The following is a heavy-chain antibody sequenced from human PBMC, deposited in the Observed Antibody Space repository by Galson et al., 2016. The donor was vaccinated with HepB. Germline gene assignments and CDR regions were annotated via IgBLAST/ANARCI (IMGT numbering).Heavy chain of an antibody. D-gene: IGHD3-9*01. CDR1: GYTFTTYY. CDR2: INPSGGDT. Sequence: SVKVSCKASGYTFTTYYVHWVRQAPGQGLEWMGIINPSGGDTIYAQKLQGRVTMTRDTSTSTVYMELSSLRSEDTAVYYCARFYDILTGTFDYWGQGTLVTVSS. V-gene: IGHV1-46*01. J-gene: IGHJ4*02. CDR3: ARFYDILTGTFDY.